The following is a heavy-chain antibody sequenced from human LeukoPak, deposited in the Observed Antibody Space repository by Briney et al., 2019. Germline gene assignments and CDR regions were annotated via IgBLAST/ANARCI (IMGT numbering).Heavy chain of an antibody. CDR3: AKDERRAYYGSGSKLFSYAFDI. D-gene: IGHD3-10*01. CDR1: GFTFSSYG. Sequence: GGSLRLSCAASGFTFSSYGMRWVREAPGQGLEWGAVIQYDGRNKYYADYVKGRFTISRDNSKKTLYLPMNSLRDEDTALYYCAKDERRAYYGSGSKLFSYAFDIWGQGTMVTVSS. J-gene: IGHJ3*02. V-gene: IGHV3-30*02. CDR2: IQYDGRNK.